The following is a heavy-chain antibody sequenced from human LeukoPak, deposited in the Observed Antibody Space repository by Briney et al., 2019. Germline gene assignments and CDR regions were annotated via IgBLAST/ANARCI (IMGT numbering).Heavy chain of an antibody. CDR3: GYGKTWYFDY. J-gene: IGHJ4*02. Sequence: GGSLRLSCAASGFTVSSNYMNWVRQAPGKGLEWVASIKQDGREKYYVDSVKGRFTISRDNAKNSLYLQMNSLGVEDTALYYCGYGKTWYFDYWGQGTLVTVSS. CDR2: IKQDGREK. V-gene: IGHV3-7*01. CDR1: GFTVSSNY. D-gene: IGHD3-16*01.